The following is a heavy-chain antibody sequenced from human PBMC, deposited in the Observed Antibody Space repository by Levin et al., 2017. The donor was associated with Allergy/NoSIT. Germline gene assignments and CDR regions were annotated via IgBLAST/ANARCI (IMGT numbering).Heavy chain of an antibody. CDR3: AKVYDYYGSGSDNYFDY. J-gene: IGHJ4*02. Sequence: GGSLRLSCAASGFTFSSYGMHWVRQAPGKGLEWVAVISYDGSNKYYADSVKGRFTISRDNSKNTLYLQMNSLRAEDTAVYYCAKVYDYYGSGSDNYFDYWGQGTLVTVSS. D-gene: IGHD3-10*01. CDR1: GFTFSSYG. CDR2: ISYDGSNK. V-gene: IGHV3-30*18.